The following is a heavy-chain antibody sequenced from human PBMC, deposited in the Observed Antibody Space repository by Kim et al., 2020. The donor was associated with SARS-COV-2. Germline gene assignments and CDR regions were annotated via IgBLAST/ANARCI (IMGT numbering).Heavy chain of an antibody. CDR2: IYYSGST. CDR1: GGSISSYY. Sequence: SETLSLTCTVSGGSISSYYWSWIRQPPGKGLEWIGYIYYSGSTNYNPSLKSRVTISVDTSKNQFSLKLSSLTAADTAVYYCARLAIGYSNGFFDYWGQGT. CDR3: ARLAIGYSNGFFDY. D-gene: IGHD5-18*01. J-gene: IGHJ4*02. V-gene: IGHV4-59*08.